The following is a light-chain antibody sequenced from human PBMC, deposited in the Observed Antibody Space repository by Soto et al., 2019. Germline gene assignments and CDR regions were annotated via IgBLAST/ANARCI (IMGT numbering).Light chain of an antibody. CDR2: AAS. CDR1: QGIGNS. Sequence: DIRMTQSPSSLSASVGDRVTITCRASQGIGNSLAWFQQKPGKAPKSLIYAASIMQSGVPSKFSGSGSGTDFTLTIRGLQPEDFATYYCQQYHTYPWTFGQGTKLETK. J-gene: IGKJ2*01. V-gene: IGKV1-16*02. CDR3: QQYHTYPWT.